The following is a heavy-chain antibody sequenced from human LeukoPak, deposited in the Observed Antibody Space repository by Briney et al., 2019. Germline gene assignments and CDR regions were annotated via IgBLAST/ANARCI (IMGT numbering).Heavy chain of an antibody. D-gene: IGHD3-22*01. V-gene: IGHV1-2*02. CDR2: INPNSGGA. CDR3: ARVGTFYYDSSVYYYDY. CDR1: GYTFTGHY. Sequence: ASVKVSCKASGYTFTGHYMHWVRQAPGQGLEWMGWINPNSGGADYAQKFQGRVTMTRDMSTSTVYMELSSLRSEDTAVYYCARVGTFYYDSSVYYYDYWGQGTLVTVSS. J-gene: IGHJ4*02.